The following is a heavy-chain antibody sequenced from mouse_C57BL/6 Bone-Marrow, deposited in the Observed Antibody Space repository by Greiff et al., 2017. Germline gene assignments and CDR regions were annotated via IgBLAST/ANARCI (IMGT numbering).Heavy chain of an antibody. J-gene: IGHJ2*01. CDR3: ARYSNYFDY. V-gene: IGHV1-52*01. CDR2: IAPSDSET. Sequence: QVQLQQPGAELVRPGSSVKLSCKASGYTFTSYWLHLVKQRPIQGLEWIGNIAPSDSETHYNQKFKDKATLTVDKSSSTASMQRISLTAGDSAVYYCARYSNYFDYWGQGTTLTVSS. D-gene: IGHD2-5*01. CDR1: GYTFTSYW.